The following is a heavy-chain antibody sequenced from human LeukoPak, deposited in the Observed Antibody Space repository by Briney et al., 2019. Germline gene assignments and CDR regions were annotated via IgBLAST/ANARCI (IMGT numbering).Heavy chain of an antibody. Sequence: PSETLSLTCAVSGYSISNGYYWVWIRQPPGKGLEWIGSLYHSDSTYYNPSLKSRVTMSVDTSKNQFSLKLSFVTAADTAVYYCPRRNDPYNYYYGDVWAKGPRSPSP. CDR3: PRRNDPYNYYYGDV. CDR1: GYSISNGYY. J-gene: IGHJ6*03. V-gene: IGHV4-38-2*01. D-gene: IGHD1-1*01. CDR2: LYHSDST.